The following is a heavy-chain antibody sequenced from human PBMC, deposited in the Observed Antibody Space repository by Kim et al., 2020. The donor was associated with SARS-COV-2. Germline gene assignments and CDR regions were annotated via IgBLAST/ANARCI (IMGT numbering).Heavy chain of an antibody. D-gene: IGHD6-13*01. V-gene: IGHV3-13*04. CDR3: ARKSIAASGIRWYFDL. Sequence: GGSLRLSCAASGFTFSSYDMHWVRQATGKGLEWVSAIGTAGDTCYPDSVKGRFTISRENAKSSLHLQMNGLRAGDTAVYYCARKSIAASGIRWYFDLWGRGTLVTVAS. J-gene: IGHJ2*01. CDR2: IGTAGDT. CDR1: GFTFSSYD.